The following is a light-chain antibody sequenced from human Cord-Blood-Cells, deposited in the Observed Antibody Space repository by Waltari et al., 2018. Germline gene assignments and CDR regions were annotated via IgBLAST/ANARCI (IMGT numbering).Light chain of an antibody. Sequence: TQSPGTQSLSPGERATLSCRASQSVSSSYLAWYQQKPGQAPRLLIYGASSRATGIPDRFSGSGSGTDFTLTISRLEPEDFAVYYCQQYGSSPPFTFGPGTKVDIK. V-gene: IGKV3-20*01. CDR3: QQYGSSPPFT. J-gene: IGKJ3*01. CDR1: QSVSSSY. CDR2: GAS.